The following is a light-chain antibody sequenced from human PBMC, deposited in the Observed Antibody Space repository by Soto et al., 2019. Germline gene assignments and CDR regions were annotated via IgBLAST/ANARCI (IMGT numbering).Light chain of an antibody. CDR2: NSN. CDR3: ATWDDSLNGPV. Sequence: QSALTQSLSASGTPGQKVTISCSGGSSNIGRNPVNWYQQLPGTAPKLLVYNSNQRPSGVPDRFSGSKSGTSASLAISGLQSEDEADYYCATWDDSLNGPVFGGGTKLTVL. CDR1: SSNIGRNP. V-gene: IGLV1-44*01. J-gene: IGLJ3*02.